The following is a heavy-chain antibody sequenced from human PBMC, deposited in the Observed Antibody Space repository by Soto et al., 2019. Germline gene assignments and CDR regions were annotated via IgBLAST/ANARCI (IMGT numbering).Heavy chain of an antibody. J-gene: IGHJ5*02. D-gene: IGHD1-26*01. CDR1: GYTFANSW. Sequence: SLRICCKASGYTFANSWIAWVRQMPGKGLEWMGIIYPSDSDTRYSPSFQGQVTISADKSISTAYLQWSSLKASDTAMYYCARHPVGPWGQGTLVTVSS. CDR3: ARHPVGP. CDR2: IYPSDSDT. V-gene: IGHV5-51*01.